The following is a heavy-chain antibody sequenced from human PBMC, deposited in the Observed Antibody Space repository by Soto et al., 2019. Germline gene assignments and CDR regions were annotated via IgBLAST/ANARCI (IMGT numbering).Heavy chain of an antibody. Sequence: VQLQESGPGLVKPSQTLSLTCTVSGGSISSGGYYWSWIRQHPGKGLEWIGYSSYRGSAYYSPSLKSRVTISVGTSKNQFSLKVNSVTAADTAVYYCARSMQNYYTMGVWGQGTTVTVSS. V-gene: IGHV4-31*03. CDR2: SSYRGSA. D-gene: IGHD2-21*01. CDR1: GGSISSGGYY. CDR3: ARSMQNYYTMGV. J-gene: IGHJ6*02.